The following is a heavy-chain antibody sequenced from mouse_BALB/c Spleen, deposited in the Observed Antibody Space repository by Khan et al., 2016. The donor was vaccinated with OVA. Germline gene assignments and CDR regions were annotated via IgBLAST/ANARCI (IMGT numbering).Heavy chain of an antibody. D-gene: IGHD2-3*01. CDR2: INTNTGEP. V-gene: IGHV9-3*02. J-gene: IGHJ4*01. CDR1: GYTFTNYG. CDR3: ARSRLLLPPINY. Sequence: QIQLVQSGPELKKPGETVKISCKASGYTFTNYGMNWVKQSPGKGLKWMGWINTNTGEPTYAEEFKGRFAFSLDTSASTAYLQINNIKNEDTATYIGARSRLLLPPINYWGQGTSVTVSS.